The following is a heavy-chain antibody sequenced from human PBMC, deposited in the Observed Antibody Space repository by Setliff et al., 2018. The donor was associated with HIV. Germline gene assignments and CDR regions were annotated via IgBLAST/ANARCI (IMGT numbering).Heavy chain of an antibody. CDR1: SDSISSGSYY. J-gene: IGHJ4*02. Sequence: PSETLSLTCSVSSDSISSGSYYWSWIRLPAGKGLEWIGQIHTSGSTNYNPSLKSRLTISIDTSKNQFSLKLSSVTAADTATYYCARGQYNSGYYGEPSSYYFDSWDQGTLVTVSS. CDR2: IHTSGST. D-gene: IGHD5-12*01. CDR3: ARGQYNSGYYGEPSSYYFDS. V-gene: IGHV4-61*09.